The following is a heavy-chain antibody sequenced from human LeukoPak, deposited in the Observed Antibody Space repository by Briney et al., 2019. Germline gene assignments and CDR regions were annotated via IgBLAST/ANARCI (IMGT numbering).Heavy chain of an antibody. D-gene: IGHD6-13*01. CDR2: IYYSGST. J-gene: IGHJ3*02. CDR3: ARDAAAGYLNAFDI. Sequence: SETLSLTCTVSGGSISSSSYYWGWIRQPPGKGLEWIGSIYYSGSTYYNPSLKSRVTISVDTSKNQFSLKLSSVTAADTAVYYCARDAAAGYLNAFDIRGQGTMVTAFS. V-gene: IGHV4-39*07. CDR1: GGSISSSSYY.